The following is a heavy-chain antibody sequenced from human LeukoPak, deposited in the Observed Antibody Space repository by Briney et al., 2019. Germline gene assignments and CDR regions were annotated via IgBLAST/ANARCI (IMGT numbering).Heavy chain of an antibody. D-gene: IGHD6-13*01. J-gene: IGHJ3*02. CDR1: GGSISSYY. V-gene: IGHV4-59*08. Sequence: SETLSLTCTVSGGSISSYYWSWIRQPPGKGLEWIGYIYYSGSTNYNPSLKSRVTISVDTSKNQFSLKLSSVTAADTAVYYCASSGYSSSWSARGAFDIWGQGTMVTVSS. CDR3: ASSGYSSSWSARGAFDI. CDR2: IYYSGST.